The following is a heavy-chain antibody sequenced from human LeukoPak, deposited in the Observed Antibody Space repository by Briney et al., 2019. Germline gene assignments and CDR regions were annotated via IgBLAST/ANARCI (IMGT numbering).Heavy chain of an antibody. V-gene: IGHV3-30*04. D-gene: IGHD4-17*01. CDR1: GFTFSSYA. J-gene: IGHJ4*02. CDR2: TSYDGSNK. CDR3: ARDSSRSIYGLNDY. Sequence: GGSLRLSCAAPGFTFSSYAMHWVRQAPGKGLEWVAVTSYDGSNKYYADSVKGRFTISRDNSKNTLYLQMNSLRAEDTAVYYCARDSSRSIYGLNDYWGQGTLVTVSS.